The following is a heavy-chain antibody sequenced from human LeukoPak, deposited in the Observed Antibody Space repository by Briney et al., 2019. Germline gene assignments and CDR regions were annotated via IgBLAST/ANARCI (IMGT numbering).Heavy chain of an antibody. CDR2: IKQDGSEK. D-gene: IGHD3-10*01. J-gene: IGHJ4*02. V-gene: IGHV3-7*01. CDR1: GFTFSSNW. Sequence: GGSLRLPCAASGFTFSSNWMTWVRQAPGKGLEWVANIKQDGSEKYYVDSVKGRFTISRDNANNSLYLQMNSLRAEDTAVYYCARDRGLIYYWGQGTLVTVSS. CDR3: ARDRGLIYY.